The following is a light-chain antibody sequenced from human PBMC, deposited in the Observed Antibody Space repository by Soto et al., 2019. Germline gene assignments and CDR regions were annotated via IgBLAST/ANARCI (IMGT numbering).Light chain of an antibody. J-gene: IGKJ1*01. CDR2: GAS. CDR1: QSISNY. V-gene: IGKV3-20*01. CDR3: QQYGSSPWT. Sequence: EIVLTQSPATLSLSPVERASLSCRASQSISNYLAWYQQKPGQAPRLLIYGASSRATGIPDRFSGSGSGTDFTLTISRLEPEDFAVYYCQQYGSSPWTFGQGTKVDIK.